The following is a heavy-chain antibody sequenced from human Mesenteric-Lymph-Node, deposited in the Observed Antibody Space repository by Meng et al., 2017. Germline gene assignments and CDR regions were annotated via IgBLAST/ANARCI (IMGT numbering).Heavy chain of an antibody. CDR3: ARDSRYYDSSGYYSKFDY. V-gene: IGHV3-20*04. D-gene: IGHD3-22*01. CDR1: GFTVSSNY. CDR2: INWNGGST. J-gene: IGHJ4*02. Sequence: GESLKISCAASGFTVSSNYMSWVRQAPGKGLEWVSGINWNGGSTGYADSVKGRFTISRDNAKNSLYLQMNSLRAEDTAVYYCARDSRYYDSSGYYSKFDYWGQGTLVTVSS.